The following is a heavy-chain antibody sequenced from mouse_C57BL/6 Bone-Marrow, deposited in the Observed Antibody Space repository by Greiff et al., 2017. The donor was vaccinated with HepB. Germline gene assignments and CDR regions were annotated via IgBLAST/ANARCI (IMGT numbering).Heavy chain of an antibody. CDR2: IDPETGGT. CDR3: TRGRQLRLPWFAY. J-gene: IGHJ3*01. CDR1: GYTFTDYE. V-gene: IGHV1-15*01. D-gene: IGHD3-2*02. Sequence: VQLVESGAELVRPGASVTLSCKASGYTFTDYEMHWVKQTPVHGLEWIGAIDPETGGTAYNQKFKGKAILTADKSSSTAYMELRSLTSEDSAVYYCTRGRQLRLPWFAYWGQGTLVTVSA.